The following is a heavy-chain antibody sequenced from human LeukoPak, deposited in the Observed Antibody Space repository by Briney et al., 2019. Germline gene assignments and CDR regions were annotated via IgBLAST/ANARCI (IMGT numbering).Heavy chain of an antibody. CDR2: IYYSGSI. D-gene: IGHD6-13*01. V-gene: IGHV4-39*07. J-gene: IGHJ3*02. CDR3: AREGSSSWYRCFDI. CDR1: GGSISSSRFY. Sequence: SETLSLTCTVSGGSISSSRFYWGWIRQPPGKGLEWIGSIYYSGSIYYNPSLKSRVTISVDTSKNQFSLKLSSVTAADTAVYYCAREGSSSWYRCFDIWGQGTMVTVSS.